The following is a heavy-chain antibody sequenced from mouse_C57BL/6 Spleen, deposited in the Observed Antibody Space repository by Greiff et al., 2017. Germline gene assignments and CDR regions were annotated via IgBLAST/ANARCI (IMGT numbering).Heavy chain of an antibody. Sequence: EVQLQQSGPELVKPGASVKISCKASGYTFTDYYMNWVKQSHGKSLEWIGDINPNNGGTSYNQKFKGKATLTVDKSSSTAYMELRSLTSEDSAVYYCALYDGYYPFAYWGQGTLVTVSA. D-gene: IGHD2-3*01. V-gene: IGHV1-26*01. CDR2: INPNNGGT. J-gene: IGHJ3*01. CDR3: ALYDGYYPFAY. CDR1: GYTFTDYY.